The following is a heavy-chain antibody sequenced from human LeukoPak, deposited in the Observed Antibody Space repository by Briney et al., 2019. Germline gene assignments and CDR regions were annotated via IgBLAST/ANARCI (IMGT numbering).Heavy chain of an antibody. CDR2: MNPNSGNT. CDR1: GYTFTSYD. V-gene: IGHV1-8*01. J-gene: IGHJ6*03. D-gene: IGHD6-6*01. CDR3: ARASHYYYYYYMDV. Sequence: GASVKVSRKASGYTFTSYDINWVRQATGQGLEWMGWMNPNSGNTGYAQKFQGRVTMTRNTSISTAYTELSSLRSEDTAVYYCARASHYYYYYYMDVWGKGTTVTVSS.